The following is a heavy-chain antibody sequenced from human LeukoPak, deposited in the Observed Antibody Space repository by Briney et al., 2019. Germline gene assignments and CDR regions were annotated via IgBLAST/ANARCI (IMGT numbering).Heavy chain of an antibody. CDR2: IDPSDSYT. J-gene: IGHJ5*02. V-gene: IGHV5-10-1*01. D-gene: IGHD2-15*01. Sequence: GESLKISCKGSGYSFTSYWISWVRQMPGKGLEWMGRIDPSDSYTNYSPSFQGHVTISADKSISTAYLQWSSLKAPGTAMYYCARRMGYCSGGSCLNWFDPWGQGTLVTVSS. CDR3: ARRMGYCSGGSCLNWFDP. CDR1: GYSFTSYW.